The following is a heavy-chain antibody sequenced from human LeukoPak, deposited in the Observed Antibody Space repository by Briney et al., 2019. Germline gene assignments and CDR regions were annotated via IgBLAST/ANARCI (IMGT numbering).Heavy chain of an antibody. Sequence: AGGSLRLSCVASGFTFRTYAMSWVRQAPGKGLEWVSSISGSGDSTYYADSVKGRFTISRDNSKNTLYLQMNSLRAEDTAVYYCAKDRGISDYWGQGTLVTVSS. CDR1: GFTFRTYA. CDR2: ISGSGDST. D-gene: IGHD3-3*01. CDR3: AKDRGISDY. J-gene: IGHJ4*02. V-gene: IGHV3-23*01.